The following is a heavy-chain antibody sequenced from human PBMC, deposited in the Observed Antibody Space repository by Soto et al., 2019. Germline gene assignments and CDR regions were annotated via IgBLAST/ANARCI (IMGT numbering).Heavy chain of an antibody. CDR1: GFTFTTYG. CDR3: ARDGCSGGSCLVDP. V-gene: IGHV3-33*01. Sequence: VQLVESGGGAVQPGRSLRLSCATSGFTFTTYGFHWVRQAPGKGLEWVAVIWSDGSKDDYADSVRGRFTVFRDDSQSTIHLQMNSLRAEDTGVYYCARDGCSGGSCLVDPWGQGTLVTVSS. D-gene: IGHD2-15*01. CDR2: IWSDGSKD. J-gene: IGHJ5*02.